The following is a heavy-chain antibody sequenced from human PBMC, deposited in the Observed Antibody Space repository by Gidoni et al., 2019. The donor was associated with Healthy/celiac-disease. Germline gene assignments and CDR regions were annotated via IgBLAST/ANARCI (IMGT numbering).Heavy chain of an antibody. CDR1: GFTFSSYA. J-gene: IGHJ6*02. V-gene: IGHV3-23*01. CDR3: AKDRLRVRGGYYYYYGMDV. D-gene: IGHD3-10*01. Sequence: SCAASGFTFSSYAMSWVRQAPGKGLEWVSAISGSGGSTYYADSVKGRFTISRDNSKNTLYLQMNSLRAEDTAVYYCAKDRLRVRGGYYYYYGMDVWGQGTTVTVSS. CDR2: ISGSGGST.